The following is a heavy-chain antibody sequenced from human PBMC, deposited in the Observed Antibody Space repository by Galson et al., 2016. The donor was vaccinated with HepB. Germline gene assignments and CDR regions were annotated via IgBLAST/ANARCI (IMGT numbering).Heavy chain of an antibody. Sequence: SLRLSCAASGFSFSDFFMDWVRQAPGKGLEWVARVRSKASDYSTEYAAAVEGRFTVSRDDSKNSLYLHMNSLKTEDTAVYYCAKDYWGVGDYWGQGTLVTVSS. CDR2: VRSKASDYST. CDR1: GFSFSDFF. V-gene: IGHV3-72*01. CDR3: AKDYWGVGDY. J-gene: IGHJ4*02. D-gene: IGHD3-16*01.